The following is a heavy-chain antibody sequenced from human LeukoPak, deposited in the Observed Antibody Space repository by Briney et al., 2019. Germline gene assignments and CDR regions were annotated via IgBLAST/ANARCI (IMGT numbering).Heavy chain of an antibody. D-gene: IGHD1-7*01. Sequence: KTSETLSLTCAVYGGSFSGYYWSWIRQPPGKGLEWIGEINHSGSTNYNPSLKSRVTISVDTSKNQFSLKLSSVTAADTAVYYCARDSIHRRTTPFDYWGQGTLVTVSS. CDR3: ARDSIHRRTTPFDY. V-gene: IGHV4-34*01. CDR2: INHSGST. CDR1: GGSFSGYY. J-gene: IGHJ4*02.